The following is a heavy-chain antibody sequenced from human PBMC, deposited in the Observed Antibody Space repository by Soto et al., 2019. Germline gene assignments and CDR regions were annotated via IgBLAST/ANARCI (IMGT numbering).Heavy chain of an antibody. D-gene: IGHD3-16*02. Sequence: QVQLQESGPGLVKPSGTLSLTCAVSSGSISSSNWWSWVRQPPGKGLEWIGEIYHSGSTNYNPSLKSRVIISVDKSKNQFSQKLSSVTAADTVVYYCARTYDYIWGSYRFEGAFDIWGQGTMVTVSS. J-gene: IGHJ3*02. CDR1: SGSISSSNW. V-gene: IGHV4-4*02. CDR3: ARTYDYIWGSYRFEGAFDI. CDR2: IYHSGST.